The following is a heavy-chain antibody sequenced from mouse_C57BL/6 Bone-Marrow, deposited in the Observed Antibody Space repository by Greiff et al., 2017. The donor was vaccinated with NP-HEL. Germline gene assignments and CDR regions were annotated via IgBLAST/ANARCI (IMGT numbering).Heavy chain of an antibody. D-gene: IGHD1-1*01. CDR1: GYSITSGYY. CDR2: ISYDGSN. Sequence: VQLQQSGPGLVKPSQSLSLTCSVTGYSITSGYYWNWIRQFPGNKLEWMGYISYDGSNNYNPSLKNRISITRDTSKNQFFLKLNSVTTEDTATYYCAREGGVILYYYAMDYWGQGTSVTVSS. CDR3: AREGGVILYYYAMDY. J-gene: IGHJ4*01. V-gene: IGHV3-6*01.